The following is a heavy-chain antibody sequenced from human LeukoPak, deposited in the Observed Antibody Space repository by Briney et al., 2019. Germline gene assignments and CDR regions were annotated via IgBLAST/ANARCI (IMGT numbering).Heavy chain of an antibody. Sequence: GGSLRLFCEASGFSVSSNDMSWVRQAPGKGLECVSVIDRGGSTFYADSVKGRFTISRDNSKNTLYLQMNSLRVEDTAEFYCAKRVGYGYGMDVWGQGTTVTVSS. J-gene: IGHJ6*02. D-gene: IGHD6-13*01. CDR2: IDRGGST. V-gene: IGHV3-53*01. CDR1: GFSVSSND. CDR3: AKRVGYGYGMDV.